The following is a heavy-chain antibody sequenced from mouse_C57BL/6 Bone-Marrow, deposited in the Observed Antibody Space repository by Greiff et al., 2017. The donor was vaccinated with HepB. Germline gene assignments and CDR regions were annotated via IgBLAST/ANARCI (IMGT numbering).Heavy chain of an antibody. J-gene: IGHJ3*01. D-gene: IGHD2-4*01. CDR3: ASRGYDYDWFAY. V-gene: IGHV1-26*01. Sequence: EVQLQQSGPELVKPRASVKISCKASGYTFTDYYMNWVKQSHGKSLEWIGDINPNNGGTSYNQKFKGKATLTVDKSSSTAYMELRSLTSEDSAVYYCASRGYDYDWFAYWGQGTLVTVSA. CDR2: INPNNGGT. CDR1: GYTFTDYY.